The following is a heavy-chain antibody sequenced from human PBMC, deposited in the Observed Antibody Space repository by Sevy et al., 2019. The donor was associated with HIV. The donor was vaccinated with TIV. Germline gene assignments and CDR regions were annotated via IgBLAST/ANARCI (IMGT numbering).Heavy chain of an antibody. CDR3: AGKGDSRPFDP. V-gene: IGHV3-21*01. Sequence: GGSLRLSCAASGFTFSSYSMNWVRQAPGKGLEWVSSISSRSTFTYYADSLKGRFTISSDNAKNSLYLQMNSLRVEDTAVYYCAGKGDSRPFDPWGQGTLVTVSS. D-gene: IGHD3-22*01. J-gene: IGHJ5*02. CDR1: GFTFSSYS. CDR2: ISSRSTFT.